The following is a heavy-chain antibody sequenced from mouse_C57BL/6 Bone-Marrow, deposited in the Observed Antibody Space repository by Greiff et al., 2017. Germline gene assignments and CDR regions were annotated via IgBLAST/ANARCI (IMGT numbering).Heavy chain of an antibody. CDR1: DSEVFPIAY. D-gene: IGHD2-5*01. V-gene: IGHV15-2*01. CDR3: ARPSNYVSYYAMDY. J-gene: IGHJ4*01. Sequence: QVQLQPSGSELRSPGSSVKLSCKDFDSEVFPIAYMSWVRQKPGHGFEWVRGILPSIGRTIYGAKFEDKATLDADTLSNTAYLELNSLTSEDSAIYYCARPSNYVSYYAMDYWGQGTSVTVSS. CDR2: ILPSIGRT.